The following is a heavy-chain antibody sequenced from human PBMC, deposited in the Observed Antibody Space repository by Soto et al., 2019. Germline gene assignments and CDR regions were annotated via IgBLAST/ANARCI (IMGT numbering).Heavy chain of an antibody. CDR2: ISAYNGNT. J-gene: IGHJ4*02. V-gene: IGHV1-18*01. Sequence: QVQLVQSGAEVKKPGASVKVSCKASGYTFSSYFISWVRQAPGQGLEWMGWISAYNGNTNYAQNLQGRVTMTTDTPTSTAYMGLGGLRSDDTAVYYCARVPPPVDYGGQGPLVTVSS. CDR1: GYTFSSYF. CDR3: ARVPPPVDY.